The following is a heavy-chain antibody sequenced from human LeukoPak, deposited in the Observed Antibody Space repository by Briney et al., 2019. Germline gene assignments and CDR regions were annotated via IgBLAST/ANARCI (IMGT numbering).Heavy chain of an antibody. J-gene: IGHJ4*02. Sequence: SETLSLTCSVSGDSISSSAYYWGWIRQPPEKGLEWIGSVSYREGSYQNPSLKTRVTVPMDTSKNQFSLRLRSVTAADTAVYFCARDSRYCSGGNCHLRFDYWGQGILVTVST. CDR1: GDSISSSAYY. D-gene: IGHD2-15*01. V-gene: IGHV4-39*07. CDR2: VSYREGS. CDR3: ARDSRYCSGGNCHLRFDY.